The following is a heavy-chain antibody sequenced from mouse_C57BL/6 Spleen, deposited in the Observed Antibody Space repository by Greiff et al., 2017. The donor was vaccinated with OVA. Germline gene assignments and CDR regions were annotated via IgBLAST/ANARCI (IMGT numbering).Heavy chain of an antibody. D-gene: IGHD4-1*01. J-gene: IGHJ2*01. CDR1: GFTFSDYG. CDR3: ARRNWDGYFDY. Sequence: EVQLVESGGGLVKPGGSLKLSCAASGFTFSDYGMHWVRQAPGKGLEWVAYISSGSSTIYYADTVKGRFTISRDNAKNTLFLQMTSLRSEDTAMYYCARRNWDGYFDYWGQGTTLTVSS. CDR2: ISSGSSTI. V-gene: IGHV5-17*01.